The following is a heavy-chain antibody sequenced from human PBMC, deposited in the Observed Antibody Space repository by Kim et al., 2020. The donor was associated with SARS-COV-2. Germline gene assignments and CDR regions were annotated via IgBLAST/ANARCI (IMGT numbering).Heavy chain of an antibody. J-gene: IGHJ4*02. CDR3: AKDEPSSGCTPFYY. CDR2: INNNNNT. Sequence: GGSLRLSCAASGFTFSRRDMSWIRQAPGKSLEWIAYINNNNNTYYAAAVKDRLTVTRGNTKNKLYLQLNSMRADDTTVYYCAKDEPSSGCTPFYYWCQGT. V-gene: IGHV3-23*05. D-gene: IGHD3-22*01. CDR1: GFTFSRRD.